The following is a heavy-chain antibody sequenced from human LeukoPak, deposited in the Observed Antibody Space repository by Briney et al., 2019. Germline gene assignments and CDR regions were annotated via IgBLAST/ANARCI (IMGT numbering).Heavy chain of an antibody. J-gene: IGHJ3*02. V-gene: IGHV3-66*01. CDR2: LYSGGNT. CDR1: GFTVSSSH. Sequence: GGSLRLSCAASGFTVSSSHMTWVRQAPGKGLEWVSLLYSGGNTYYADSVQGRFTISRDDSKNMLYLQMNSLIAEDMAVDYCATAYCSAFDIWGQGTMVTVSS. CDR3: ATAYCSAFDI. D-gene: IGHD2-21*02.